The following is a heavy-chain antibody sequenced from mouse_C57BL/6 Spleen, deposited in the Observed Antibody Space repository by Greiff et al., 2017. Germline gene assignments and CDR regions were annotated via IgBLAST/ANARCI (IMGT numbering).Heavy chain of an antibody. Sequence: VHVKQSVAELVRPGASVKLSCTASGFNIKNTYMHWVKQRPEQGLEWIGRIDPANGNTKYAPKFQGKATITADTSSNTAYLQLSSLTSEDTAIYYCARSYYYGSSYGYYAMDYWGQGTSVTVSS. J-gene: IGHJ4*01. CDR3: ARSYYYGSSYGYYAMDY. V-gene: IGHV14-3*01. CDR2: IDPANGNT. CDR1: GFNIKNTY. D-gene: IGHD1-1*01.